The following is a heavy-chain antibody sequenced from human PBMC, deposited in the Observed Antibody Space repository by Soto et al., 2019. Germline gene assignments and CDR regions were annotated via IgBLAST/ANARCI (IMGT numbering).Heavy chain of an antibody. CDR2: ISGSGGYI. D-gene: IGHD3-10*01. CDR3: AKATAYYNYYDMDV. Sequence: GGSLRLSCAASGFSFSSYAMTWVRQAPGKGLEWVAGISGSGGYIYNADSVEGRFTISRDNSKHTLYLQMNSLRAEDTAVYYCAKATAYYNYYDMDVWGQGTTVTVSS. CDR1: GFSFSSYA. V-gene: IGHV3-23*01. J-gene: IGHJ6*02.